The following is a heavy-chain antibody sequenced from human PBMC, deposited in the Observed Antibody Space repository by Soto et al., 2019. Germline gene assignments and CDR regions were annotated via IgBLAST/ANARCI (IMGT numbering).Heavy chain of an antibody. D-gene: IGHD2-2*03. V-gene: IGHV1-18*04. J-gene: IGHJ3*02. CDR2: ISVNNGNT. Sequence: QVQLVQSGVEVKKPGASVKVSCKASGYTFTSHGISWVRQAPGQGLEWMGWISVNNGNTKYSQNLQGRVTMNTDTSTSTVYMELRSLRSDDTAVSYCARETSAWILNAFDIWGQGTMGTVSA. CDR3: ARETSAWILNAFDI. CDR1: GYTFTSHG.